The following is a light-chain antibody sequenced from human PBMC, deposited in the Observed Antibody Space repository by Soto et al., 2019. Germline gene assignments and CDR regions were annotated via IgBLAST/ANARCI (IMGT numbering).Light chain of an antibody. Sequence: EIVLTQSPGTLSLSPGERATLSCRASQSVSSNLAWYQQKPGQAPRLLIYGASSRATGVPDRFSGSRSGTDFTLTISRLEPEDFAMYYCQQYTDWPLTFGQGTKVDIK. CDR3: QQYTDWPLT. CDR2: GAS. J-gene: IGKJ1*01. CDR1: QSVSSN. V-gene: IGKV3-20*01.